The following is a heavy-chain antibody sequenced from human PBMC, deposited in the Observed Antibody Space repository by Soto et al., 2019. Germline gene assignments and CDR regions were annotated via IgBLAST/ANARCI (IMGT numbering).Heavy chain of an antibody. Sequence: ASVKVSCKASGYTFTSYAMHWVRQAPGQRLEWMGWINAGNGNTKYSQKFQGRVTITRDTSASTAYMELSSLRSEDTAVYYCARDRGYCSGGSCYWALYYFDYWGQGTLVTVSS. V-gene: IGHV1-3*01. CDR3: ARDRGYCSGGSCYWALYYFDY. CDR1: GYTFTSYA. J-gene: IGHJ4*02. CDR2: INAGNGNT. D-gene: IGHD2-15*01.